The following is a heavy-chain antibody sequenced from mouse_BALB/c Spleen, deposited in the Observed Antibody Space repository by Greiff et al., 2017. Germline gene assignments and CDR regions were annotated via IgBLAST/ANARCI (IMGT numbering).Heavy chain of an antibody. J-gene: IGHJ4*01. CDR3: ARHTLYYAMDY. Sequence: EVQLQESGGDLVKPGGSLKLSCAASGFTFSSYGMSWVRQTPDKRLEWVATISSGGSYTYYPDSVKGRFTISRDNAKNTLYLQMSSLKSEDTAMYYCARHTLYYAMDYWGQGTSVTVSS. V-gene: IGHV5-6*01. CDR2: ISSGGSYT. CDR1: GFTFSSYG.